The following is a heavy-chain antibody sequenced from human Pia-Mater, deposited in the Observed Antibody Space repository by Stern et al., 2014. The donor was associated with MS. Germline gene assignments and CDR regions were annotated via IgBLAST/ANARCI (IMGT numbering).Heavy chain of an antibody. CDR1: GFTFSSYS. CDR2: ITSSSSYI. J-gene: IGHJ4*02. Sequence: VQLVESGGGLVKPGGSLRLSCEASGFTFSSYSMNWVRQAPGKGLEWVASITSSSSYIYYADSVKGRFTISRDNAKNSLYLQMNSLRAEDTAVYYCARDSYDSSGYSTHFDYWGQGTLVTVSS. D-gene: IGHD3-22*01. V-gene: IGHV3-21*01. CDR3: ARDSYDSSGYSTHFDY.